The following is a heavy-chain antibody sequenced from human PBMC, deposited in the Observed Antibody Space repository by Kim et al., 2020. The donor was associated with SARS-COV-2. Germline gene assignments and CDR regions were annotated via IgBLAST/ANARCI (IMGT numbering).Heavy chain of an antibody. D-gene: IGHD1-26*01. J-gene: IGHJ4*02. Sequence: SETLSLTCTVSGGSISSSSYYWGWIRQPPGKGLEWIGSIYYSGSTYYNPSLKSRVTISVDTSKNQFSLKLSSVTAADTAVYYCARRPPVGYFDYWGQGTLVTVSS. CDR2: IYYSGST. CDR3: ARRPPVGYFDY. CDR1: GGSISSSSYY. V-gene: IGHV4-39*01.